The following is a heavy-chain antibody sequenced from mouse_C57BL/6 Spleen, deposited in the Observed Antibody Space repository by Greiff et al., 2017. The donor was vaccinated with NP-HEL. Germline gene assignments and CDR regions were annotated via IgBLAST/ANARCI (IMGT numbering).Heavy chain of an antibody. V-gene: IGHV5-17*01. CDR3: ARIYYYGSSYLGYAMDY. D-gene: IGHD1-1*01. Sequence: EVKLMESGGGLVKPGGSLKLSCAASGFTFSDYGMHWVRQAPEKGLEWVAYISSGSSTIYYADTVKGRFAISRDTAKNTLFLQMTSLRSEDTAMYYCARIYYYGSSYLGYAMDYWGQGTSVTVSS. CDR1: GFTFSDYG. J-gene: IGHJ4*01. CDR2: ISSGSSTI.